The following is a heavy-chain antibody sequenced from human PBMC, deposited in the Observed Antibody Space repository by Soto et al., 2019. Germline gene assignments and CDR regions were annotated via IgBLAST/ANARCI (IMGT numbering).Heavy chain of an antibody. CDR2: SKSKTDGGTT. Sequence: GSLRLSCAASGFTFSNAWMGWVRQAPGKGLEWVGGSKSKTDGGTTDYAAPVKGRLTISRDDSNNTLYRQINSLNTENTAVFYCTTDHGIAVAGTGDYWGQGALVTVSS. J-gene: IGHJ4*02. V-gene: IGHV3-15*01. CDR3: TTDHGIAVAGTGDY. CDR1: GFTFSNAW. D-gene: IGHD6-19*01.